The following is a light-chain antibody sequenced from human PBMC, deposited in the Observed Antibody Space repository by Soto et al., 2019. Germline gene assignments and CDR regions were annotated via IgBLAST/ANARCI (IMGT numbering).Light chain of an antibody. CDR3: QQYDRVPELT. CDR1: QDIATY. CDR2: DAS. V-gene: IGKV1-33*01. J-gene: IGKJ4*01. Sequence: DIQMTQSPSSLSASVGARITITCQASQDIATYLNWYQHKAGKAPEVVIYDASNLQTGVPSRFSGSGYGTHFTLSISSLQPEDTATYFCQQYDRVPELTFGGGTKVDI.